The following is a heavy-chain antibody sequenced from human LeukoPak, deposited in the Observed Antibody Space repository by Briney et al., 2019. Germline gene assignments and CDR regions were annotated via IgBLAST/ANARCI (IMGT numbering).Heavy chain of an antibody. CDR2: IYHSGST. CDR3: ARAGSVVTPIDY. Sequence: PSETLSLTCTVSGYSISSGYYWGWIRQPPGKGLEWIGSIYHSGSTYYNPSLKSRVTISVDTSENQFSLKLSSVTAADTAVYYCARAGSVVTPIDYWGQGTLVTVSS. J-gene: IGHJ4*02. D-gene: IGHD4-23*01. V-gene: IGHV4-38-2*02. CDR1: GYSISSGYY.